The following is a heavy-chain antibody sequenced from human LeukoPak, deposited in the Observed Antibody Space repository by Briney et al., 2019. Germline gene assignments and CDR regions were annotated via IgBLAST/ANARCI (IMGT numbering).Heavy chain of an antibody. CDR1: GFTVSSTY. CDR3: ATVPRSSCCYTFDS. Sequence: GGSLRLSCAASGFTVSSTYMAWVRQPPGKGLEWVSVFYPSGTTHYADSVKGRFTVSRHDSNNVFYLQMNSLRVEDTAVYYCATVPRSSCCYTFDSWGQGTLVTVSS. CDR2: FYPSGTT. J-gene: IGHJ4*02. V-gene: IGHV3-53*04. D-gene: IGHD2-2*02.